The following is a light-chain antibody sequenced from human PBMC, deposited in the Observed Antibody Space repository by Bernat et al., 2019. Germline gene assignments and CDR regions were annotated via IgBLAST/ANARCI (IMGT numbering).Light chain of an antibody. Sequence: QSALTQPASVSGSPGQSITISCIGTSSDIGSYNYVSWYQQHPGKAPKLMLYDVNKRPSGVPDRFSGSKSGNTASLAISGLQAEDEADYYCCSSTGNPNWVFGGGTKVTVL. V-gene: IGLV2-14*03. J-gene: IGLJ3*02. CDR1: SSDIGSYNY. CDR3: CSSTGNPNWV. CDR2: DVN.